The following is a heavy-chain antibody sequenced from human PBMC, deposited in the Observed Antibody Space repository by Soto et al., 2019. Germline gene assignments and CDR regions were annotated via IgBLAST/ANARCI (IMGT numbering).Heavy chain of an antibody. V-gene: IGHV3-64*01. CDR2: ISSNGGST. D-gene: IGHD2-2*01. Sequence: GGSLRLSCAASGFTFSSYAMHWVRQAPGKGLEYVSAISSNGGSTYYANSVKGRFTISRDNSKSTLYLQMGSLRAEDMAVYYCAREGYCSSTSCYSFDYWGQGTLVTVSS. CDR1: GFTFSSYA. J-gene: IGHJ4*02. CDR3: AREGYCSSTSCYSFDY.